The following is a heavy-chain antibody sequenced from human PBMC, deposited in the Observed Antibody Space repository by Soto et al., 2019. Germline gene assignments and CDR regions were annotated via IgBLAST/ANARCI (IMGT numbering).Heavy chain of an antibody. CDR2: IIPIFGTA. CDR3: ARAHREVYSSSWYGGRWFDP. V-gene: IGHV1-69*13. CDR1: GGTFSSYA. J-gene: IGHJ5*02. D-gene: IGHD6-13*01. Sequence: GASVKVSCKASGGTFSSYAISWVRQAPGQGLEWMGGIIPIFGTANYAQKFQGRVTITADESTSTAYMELSSLRSEDTAVYYCARAHREVYSSSWYGGRWFDPWGQGTLVTVSS.